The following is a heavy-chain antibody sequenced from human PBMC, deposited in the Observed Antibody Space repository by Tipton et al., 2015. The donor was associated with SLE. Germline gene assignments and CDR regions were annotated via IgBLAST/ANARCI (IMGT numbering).Heavy chain of an antibody. Sequence: TLSLTCTVSGGSILNGRHYWSWIRQPAGKGLEWIGHIFTTGSTNYNPPLKSRVSMSLDTAKNQFSLKLNSVTAADTAMYYCAAPLQSGKLLIRTGFWGPGALVTVSS. CDR2: IFTTGST. V-gene: IGHV4-61*09. CDR1: GGSILNGRHY. D-gene: IGHD1-14*01. CDR3: AAPLQSGKLLIRTGF. J-gene: IGHJ4*02.